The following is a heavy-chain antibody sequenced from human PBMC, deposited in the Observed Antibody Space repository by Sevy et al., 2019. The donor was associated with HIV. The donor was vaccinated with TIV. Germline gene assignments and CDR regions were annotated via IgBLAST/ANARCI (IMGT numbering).Heavy chain of an antibody. CDR3: TTDGSAAHSDGMDV. J-gene: IGHJ6*02. V-gene: IGHV3-15*04. CDR1: GFTFSNAW. CDR2: IESKTDGGTT. D-gene: IGHD2-2*01. Sequence: GGSLRLSCAASGFTFSNAWMNWVRQAPGKGLEWVGRIESKTDGGTTDYAGPVKGRVTIARDDSTNTLYLQMNSLKTEDASVYYCTTDGSAAHSDGMDVWGQGTTVTVSS.